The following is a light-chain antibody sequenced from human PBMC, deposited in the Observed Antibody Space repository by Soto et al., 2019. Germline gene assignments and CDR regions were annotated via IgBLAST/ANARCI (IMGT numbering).Light chain of an antibody. Sequence: QSVLTQPASVSGSPGQSITISCTGNSSDVGGYNHVSWYQQYPGKAPKVIIYELSNRPSGISNRFSGSKSGNTASLTISGLQAEDEADYYCSSYTSSSTLLYVFGTGTKLTVL. V-gene: IGLV2-14*01. CDR2: ELS. CDR3: SSYTSSSTLLYV. CDR1: SSDVGGYNH. J-gene: IGLJ1*01.